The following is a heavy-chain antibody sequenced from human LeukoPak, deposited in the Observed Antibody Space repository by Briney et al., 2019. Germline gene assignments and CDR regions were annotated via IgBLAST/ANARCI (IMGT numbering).Heavy chain of an antibody. D-gene: IGHD4-17*01. CDR1: GFTFSSYA. CDR2: ISGSGGST. J-gene: IGHJ4*02. CDR3: AVHPTYGDHGTPYFDY. Sequence: GSLRLSCAASGFTFSSYAMSWVRQAPGKGLEWVSAISGSGGSTYYADSVKGRFTISRDNSKNTLYLQMNSLRAEDTAVYYCAVHPTYGDHGTPYFDYWGQGTVVTVSS. V-gene: IGHV3-23*01.